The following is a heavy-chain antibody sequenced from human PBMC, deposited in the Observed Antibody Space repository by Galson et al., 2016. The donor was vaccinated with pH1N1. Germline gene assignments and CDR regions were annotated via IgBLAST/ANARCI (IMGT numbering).Heavy chain of an antibody. CDR1: GFSLSTSGVG. CDR2: IYWDDDK. D-gene: IGHD3-3*01. Sequence: PALVKPPQTLTLTCTFSGFSLSTSGVGVGWIRQPPGKALEWLALIYWDDDKRYSTSLKRRLTITKDTSKNQVVLTMTNMDPVDTATYYCAHRGTIFEEYYFAHGGRETWVTV. CDR3: AHRGTIFEEYYFAH. J-gene: IGHJ4*02. V-gene: IGHV2-5*02.